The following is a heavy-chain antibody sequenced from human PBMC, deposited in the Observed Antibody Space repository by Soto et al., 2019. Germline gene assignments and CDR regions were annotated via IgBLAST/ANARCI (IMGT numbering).Heavy chain of an antibody. V-gene: IGHV1-3*01. CDR2: INAGNGNT. CDR1: GYTFTSYA. Sequence: ASVKVSCKASGYTFTSYAMHWVRQAPGQRLEWMGWINAGNGNTKYSQKFQGRVTITRDTSASTAYMELSSLRSEDTAVYYCARDRYCSSTSCYGDAFDIWGQGTMVTVSS. CDR3: ARDRYCSSTSCYGDAFDI. J-gene: IGHJ3*02. D-gene: IGHD2-2*01.